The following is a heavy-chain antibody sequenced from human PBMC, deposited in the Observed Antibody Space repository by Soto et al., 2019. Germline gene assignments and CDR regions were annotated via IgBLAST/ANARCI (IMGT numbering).Heavy chain of an antibody. J-gene: IGHJ3*02. Sequence: SETLSLTCAVYAGSFSHYYWNWIRQSPGEGLEWIGKIKHSGSSNYNPSLRSRVSISVDMSKNQFSLRLTSVTAADTAVYYCARGGSSDWQVALDIWGQGTMVTVSS. CDR3: ARGGSSDWQVALDI. CDR1: AGSFSHYY. CDR2: IKHSGSS. V-gene: IGHV4-34*01. D-gene: IGHD6-19*01.